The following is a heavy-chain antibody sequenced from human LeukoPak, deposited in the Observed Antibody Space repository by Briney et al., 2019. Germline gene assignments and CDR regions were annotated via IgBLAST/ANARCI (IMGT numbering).Heavy chain of an antibody. V-gene: IGHV4-4*07. CDR2: IYSSGRT. CDR3: ARAPAGCGGTCSFDY. D-gene: IGHD2-15*01. CDR1: GASMNNSF. Sequence: SETLSLTCTVSGASMNNSFWSWIRQPAGKGLEWIGRIYSSGRTNYNPSLKCRVTLSIDTSNNQFSLKLTSVTAADTASYYCARAPAGCGGTCSFDYWGQGTLVTVSS. J-gene: IGHJ4*02.